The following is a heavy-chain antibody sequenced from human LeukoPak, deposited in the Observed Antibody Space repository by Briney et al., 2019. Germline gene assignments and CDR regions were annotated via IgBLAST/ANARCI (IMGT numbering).Heavy chain of an antibody. V-gene: IGHV4-38-2*02. CDR2: IYHSGST. J-gene: IGHJ4*02. Sequence: SETLSLTCTVSGYSISSGYYWGWIRQPPGKGLEWIGSIYHSGSTYYNPSLKSRVTISVDTSKNQFSLKLSSVTAADTAVYYCARDHIAVAGTIARWGQGTLVTVSS. CDR1: GYSISSGYY. CDR3: ARDHIAVAGTIAR. D-gene: IGHD6-19*01.